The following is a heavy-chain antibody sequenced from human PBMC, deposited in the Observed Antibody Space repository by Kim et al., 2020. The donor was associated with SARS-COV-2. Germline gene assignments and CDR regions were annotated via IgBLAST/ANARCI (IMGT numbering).Heavy chain of an antibody. Sequence: SETLSLTCTVSGGSISSYYWSWIRQPPGKGLEWIGYIYYSGSTNYNPSLKIRVTISVDTSKNQFSLKLSSVTAADTAVYYCARVPLSSSWLDYYYYYMDVWGKGTTVTVSS. CDR1: GGSISSYY. CDR3: ARVPLSSSWLDYYYYYMDV. V-gene: IGHV4-59*01. D-gene: IGHD6-13*01. J-gene: IGHJ6*03. CDR2: IYYSGST.